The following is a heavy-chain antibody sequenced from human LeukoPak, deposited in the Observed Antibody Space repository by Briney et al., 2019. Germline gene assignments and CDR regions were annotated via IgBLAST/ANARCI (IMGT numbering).Heavy chain of an antibody. Sequence: SVKVSCKASGGTFSSYAISWVRQAPGQGLEWMGGIIPIFGTANYAQKFQGRVTITTDESTSTAYMELSSLRSEDTAVYYCASSLGYDFWSGYSVYYFDYWGQGTPVTVSS. CDR3: ASSLGYDFWSGYSVYYFDY. D-gene: IGHD3-3*01. CDR2: IIPIFGTA. V-gene: IGHV1-69*05. CDR1: GGTFSSYA. J-gene: IGHJ4*02.